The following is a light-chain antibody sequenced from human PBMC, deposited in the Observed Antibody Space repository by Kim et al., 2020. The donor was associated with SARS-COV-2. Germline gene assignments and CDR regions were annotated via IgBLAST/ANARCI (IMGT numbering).Light chain of an antibody. CDR3: HQYASSPLT. J-gene: IGKJ3*01. CDR1: QSVSRSY. V-gene: IGKV3-20*01. Sequence: SPGEKAPLSCRASQSVSRSYLAWYQQKPGRAPRLLICGASSRATGIPDRFSGSGSGTDFTLTISRLEPEDFAVYYCHQYASSPLTFGPGTKVDIK. CDR2: GAS.